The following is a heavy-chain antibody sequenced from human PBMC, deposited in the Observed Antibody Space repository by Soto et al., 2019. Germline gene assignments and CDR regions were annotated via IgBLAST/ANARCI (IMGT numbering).Heavy chain of an antibody. Sequence: QITLKESGPTLVKPTQTLTLTCTLSGFSLTATGVGVGWIRQPPGKALEWLALIYWDDNKRYSPSLKSRVTITKDAYRNLVVLTMTNTDPLYTATYYCAPRPVKADYYDCSGYPSNCYFDLWGRGTLVTVSS. D-gene: IGHD3-22*01. CDR1: GFSLTATGVG. CDR2: IYWDDNK. J-gene: IGHJ2*01. CDR3: APRPVKADYYDCSGYPSNCYFDL. V-gene: IGHV2-5*02.